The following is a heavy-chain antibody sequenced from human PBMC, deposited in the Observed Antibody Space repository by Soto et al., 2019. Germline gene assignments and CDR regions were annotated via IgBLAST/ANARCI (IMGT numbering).Heavy chain of an antibody. V-gene: IGHV4-30-4*01. CDR2: IYYTGNT. CDR1: GASISGGDYY. Sequence: QVQLQESGPGLVKPSQTLSLTCTVSGASISGGDYYWTWIRQPPGKGLEWIGSIYYTGNTYSNPSLESRISISVDPSNNQFALRLTSVTAPDTAIYYCARATYVSSTYYLDYWGQGTLVTVSS. CDR3: ARATYVSSTYYLDY. D-gene: IGHD2-2*01. J-gene: IGHJ4*02.